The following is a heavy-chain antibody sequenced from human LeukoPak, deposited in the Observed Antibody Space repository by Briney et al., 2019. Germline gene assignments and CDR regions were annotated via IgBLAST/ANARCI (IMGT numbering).Heavy chain of an antibody. J-gene: IGHJ4*02. CDR1: GFTFDDYA. CDR2: ISWNSGSI. CDR3: AKDGSVVATEYFDY. V-gene: IGHV3-9*01. Sequence: GGSLRLSCAASGFTFDDYAMHWVRQAPGKGLEWVSGISWNSGSIGYADSVKGRFIISRDNAKNSLYLQMNSLRAEDTALYYCAKDGSVVATEYFDYWGQGILVTVSS. D-gene: IGHD5-12*01.